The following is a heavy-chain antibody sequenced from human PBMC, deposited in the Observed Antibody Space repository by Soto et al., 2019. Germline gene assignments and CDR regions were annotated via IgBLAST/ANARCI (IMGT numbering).Heavy chain of an antibody. V-gene: IGHV4-4*02. CDR3: ANFTRYFDL. CDR1: GDSISCNIR. CDR2: IYNSGST. Sequence: SETLSLTCAVSGDSISCNIRRTWVRQHPGKGLEWIGHIYNSGSTYYNPSLKSRVTISVDTSKNQFSLKLNSVTAADTAVYYCANFTRYFDLWGRGTLVTVSS. J-gene: IGHJ2*01.